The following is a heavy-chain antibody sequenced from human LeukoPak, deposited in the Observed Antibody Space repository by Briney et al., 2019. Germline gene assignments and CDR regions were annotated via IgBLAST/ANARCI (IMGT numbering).Heavy chain of an antibody. CDR2: ISGSGGST. Sequence: PGGSLRLSCAASGFTFSNYAMSWVRQAPGKGLEWVSAISGSGGSTYYADSVKGRFTISRDNSKNTLYLQMNSLRAEDTAVYYCAKRALDYYGSGSTTFDHWGQGTLVTVSS. D-gene: IGHD3-10*01. CDR1: GFTFSNYA. CDR3: AKRALDYYGSGSTTFDH. V-gene: IGHV3-23*01. J-gene: IGHJ5*02.